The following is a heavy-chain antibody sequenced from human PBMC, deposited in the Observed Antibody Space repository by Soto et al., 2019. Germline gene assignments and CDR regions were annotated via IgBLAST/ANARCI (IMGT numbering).Heavy chain of an antibody. Sequence: GASVKVSCKASGYTFTSYAMHWVRQAPGQRLEWMGWINAGNGNTKYSQKFQGRVTMTEDTSTDTAYMELRSLRSDDTAVYYCAREGVAPYYYYGMDVWGQGTPVTVSS. CDR3: AREGVAPYYYYGMDV. CDR2: INAGNGNT. CDR1: GYTFTSYA. V-gene: IGHV1-3*01. D-gene: IGHD5-12*01. J-gene: IGHJ6*02.